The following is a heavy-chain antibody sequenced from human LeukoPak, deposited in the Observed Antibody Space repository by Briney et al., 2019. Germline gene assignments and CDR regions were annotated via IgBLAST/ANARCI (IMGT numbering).Heavy chain of an antibody. D-gene: IGHD1/OR15-1a*01. CDR2: IIPIFGTT. CDR1: GDTFINYA. Sequence: SVKVSYKASGDTFINYALSWVRQAPGQGLEWMGGIIPIFGTTNYAQKFQGRVTITTDESTSTAYMELSSLRSEDTAVYFCARSRKQYYYYYMDVWGKGTTVTVSS. V-gene: IGHV1-69*05. CDR3: ARSRKQYYYYYMDV. J-gene: IGHJ6*03.